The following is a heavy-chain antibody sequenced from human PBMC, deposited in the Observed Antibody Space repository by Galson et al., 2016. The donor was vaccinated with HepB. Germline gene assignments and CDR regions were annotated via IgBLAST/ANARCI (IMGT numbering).Heavy chain of an antibody. CDR2: ISVSGRT. V-gene: IGHV4-59*02. CDR3: ARAGYSNSWLLHDY. Sequence: SETLSLTCNVSGGSVSSYYWSWIRQSPGKGLDWIGFISVSGRTTYNPSPKSRVIISVDMSKNQFSLKMSPVTAADTAVYYCARAGYSNSWLLHDYWGQGTLVIVSS. J-gene: IGHJ4*02. D-gene: IGHD6-13*01. CDR1: GGSVSSYY.